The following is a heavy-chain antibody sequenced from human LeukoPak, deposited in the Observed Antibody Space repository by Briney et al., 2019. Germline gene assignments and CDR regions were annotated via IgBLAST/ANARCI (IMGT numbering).Heavy chain of an antibody. CDR1: GYTFTSYD. CDR2: MNPNSGNT. J-gene: IGHJ5*02. V-gene: IGHV1-8*01. Sequence: ASVKVSCKASGYTFTSYDINWVRQAPGQGLEWMGWMNPNSGNTGSAQKFQGRVTMTRNTSISTAYMELSSLRSEDTAVYYCAMGTITMVRGLIIRFNWFDPWGQGTLVTVSS. D-gene: IGHD3-10*01. CDR3: AMGTITMVRGLIIRFNWFDP.